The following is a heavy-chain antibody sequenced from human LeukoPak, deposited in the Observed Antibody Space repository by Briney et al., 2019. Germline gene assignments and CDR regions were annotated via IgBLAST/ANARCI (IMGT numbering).Heavy chain of an antibody. CDR3: ARDTDHCGGDCYPPGWFDP. J-gene: IGHJ5*02. Sequence: GGSLRPSCAASGFTFSSYSMNWVRQAPGKGLEWVSYISSSSSTIYYADSVKGRFTISRDNAKNSLYLQMNSLRAEDTAVYYCARDTDHCGGDCYPPGWFDPWGQGTLVIVSS. D-gene: IGHD2-21*02. V-gene: IGHV3-48*01. CDR2: ISSSSSTI. CDR1: GFTFSSYS.